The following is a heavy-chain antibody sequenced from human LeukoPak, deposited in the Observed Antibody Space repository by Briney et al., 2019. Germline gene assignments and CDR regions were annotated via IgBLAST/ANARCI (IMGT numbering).Heavy chain of an antibody. CDR3: ARDSSGLYYFDY. CDR2: ISSSSSYI. V-gene: IGHV3-21*01. J-gene: IGHJ4*02. CDR1: GFTFSSYS. D-gene: IGHD6-19*01. Sequence: GGSLRLSCAASGFTFSSYSMNWVRQAPGKGLEWVSSISSSSSYIYYADSVKGRFTISRDNAKNSLYLQMNSPRAEDTAVYYCARDSSGLYYFDYWGQGTLVTVSS.